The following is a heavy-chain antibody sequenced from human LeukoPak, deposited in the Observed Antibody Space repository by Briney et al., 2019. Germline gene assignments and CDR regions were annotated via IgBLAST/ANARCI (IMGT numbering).Heavy chain of an antibody. Sequence: GGSLRLSFAASGFTFSSYWMSWVRQAPGKGLEWVANMKQDGSEKYYVDSVKGRFTISRDNAKNSLYLQMNSLRAEDTAVYYCARVDYFGGTYYYYYMDVWGKGTTVTVSS. CDR2: MKQDGSEK. V-gene: IGHV3-7*01. J-gene: IGHJ6*03. CDR3: ARVDYFGGTYYYYYMDV. D-gene: IGHD3-3*01. CDR1: GFTFSSYW.